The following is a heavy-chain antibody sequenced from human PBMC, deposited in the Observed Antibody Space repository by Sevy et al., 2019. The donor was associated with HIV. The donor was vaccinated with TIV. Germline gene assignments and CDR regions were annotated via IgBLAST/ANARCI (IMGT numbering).Heavy chain of an antibody. CDR2: IYYSGST. Sequence: SETLSLTCTVSGCSISSSSYYWGWIRQPPGKGLEWIGSIYYSGSTYYNPSLKSRVTISVDTSKNQFSLKLSSVTAADTAVYYCARSDPDYDFYYWGQGTLVTVSS. V-gene: IGHV4-39*01. J-gene: IGHJ4*02. D-gene: IGHD3-3*01. CDR3: ARSDPDYDFYY. CDR1: GCSISSSSYY.